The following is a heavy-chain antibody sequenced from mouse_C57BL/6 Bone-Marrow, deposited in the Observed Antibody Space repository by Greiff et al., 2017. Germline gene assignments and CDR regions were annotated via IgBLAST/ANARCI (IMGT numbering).Heavy chain of an antibody. V-gene: IGHV1-5*01. CDR2: IYPGNSDT. CDR1: GYTFTSYW. CDR3: TRGATVDYYAMDY. Sequence: VQLQQSGTVLARPGASVKMSCKTSGYTFTSYWMHWVKQRPGQGLEWIGAIYPGNSDTSYNQKFKGKAKLTAVTSASTAYMELSSLTNEDSAVYYCTRGATVDYYAMDYWGQGTSVTVSS. D-gene: IGHD1-1*01. J-gene: IGHJ4*01.